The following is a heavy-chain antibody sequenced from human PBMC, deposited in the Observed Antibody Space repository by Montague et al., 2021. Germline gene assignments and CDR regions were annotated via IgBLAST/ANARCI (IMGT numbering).Heavy chain of an antibody. D-gene: IGHD4-17*01. CDR2: IYYSGST. CDR3: ARVGATVTAPFDF. J-gene: IGHJ4*02. V-gene: IGHV4-31*11. CDR1: GGSISSTAYY. Sequence: TRSLTCAVSGGSISSTAYYWSWIRQHPGKGLEWIGYIYYSGSTYYNPSLKSRATISVDTSQNQFSLNLNSVTAADTAVYYCARVGATVTAPFDFWGQGTLVTVSS.